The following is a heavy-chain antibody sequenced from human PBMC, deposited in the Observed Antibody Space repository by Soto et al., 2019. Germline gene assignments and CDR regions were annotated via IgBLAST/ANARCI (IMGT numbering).Heavy chain of an antibody. V-gene: IGHV3-49*03. CDR2: IRSKAYGGTT. D-gene: IGHD6-19*01. Sequence: GGSLRLSCTASGFTFGDYAMSWFRQAPGKGLEWVGFIRSKAYGGTTEYAASVKGRFTISRDDSKSIAYLQMNSLKTEGTAVYYCTRDRIAVAGIFWFDPWGQGTLVTVSS. J-gene: IGHJ5*02. CDR1: GFTFGDYA. CDR3: TRDRIAVAGIFWFDP.